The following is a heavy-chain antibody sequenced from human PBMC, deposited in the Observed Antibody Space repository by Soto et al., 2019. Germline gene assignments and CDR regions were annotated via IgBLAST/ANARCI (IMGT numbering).Heavy chain of an antibody. CDR1: GFTFSDHY. D-gene: IGHD6-19*01. V-gene: IGHV3-11*01. CDR3: VRESADSAVAGEFDF. CDR2: ISSSAGTI. J-gene: IGHJ5*01. Sequence: QVQLVESGGGLVKPGGFLRLSCAASGFTFSDHYMSWIRQAPGKGLEWVSQISSSAGTIYYADSVKGRFTISRDNSKNSVYLQMDGLRADATAVYYCVRESADSAVAGEFDFWGRGTMVTVSS.